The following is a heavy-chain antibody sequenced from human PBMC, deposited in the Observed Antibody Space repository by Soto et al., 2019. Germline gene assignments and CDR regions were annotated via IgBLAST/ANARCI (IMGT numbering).Heavy chain of an antibody. CDR1: GYSFTTHC. V-gene: IGHV1-18*04. D-gene: IGHD4-17*01. CDR2: ISAYNGDT. Sequence: ASVKVSCKASGYSFTTHCISWVLRAPVHVLEWMGWISAYNGDTHYVQRFQGGLTMTTDTSTSTAYMELRSLTSDDTAVYYCARDPPFSGILRGTPLMDVWGQGTTVTVSS. J-gene: IGHJ6*02. CDR3: ARDPPFSGILRGTPLMDV.